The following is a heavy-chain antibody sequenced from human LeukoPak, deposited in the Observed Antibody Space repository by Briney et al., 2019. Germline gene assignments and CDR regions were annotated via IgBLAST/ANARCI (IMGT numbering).Heavy chain of an antibody. CDR2: ISSSSSYI. CDR1: GFTFSSYS. D-gene: IGHD5-24*01. V-gene: IGHV3-21*01. Sequence: PGGSLRLSCAASGFTFSSYSMNWVRQAPGKGLEWVSSISSSSSYIYYADSVKGRFTISRDNSKNTLYLQMNSLRAEDTAVYYCARGRDGYNAVSHFDYWGQGTLVTVSS. J-gene: IGHJ4*02. CDR3: ARGRDGYNAVSHFDY.